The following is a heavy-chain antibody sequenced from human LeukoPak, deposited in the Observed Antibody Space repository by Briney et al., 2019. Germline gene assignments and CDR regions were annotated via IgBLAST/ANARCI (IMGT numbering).Heavy chain of an antibody. V-gene: IGHV4-59*01. J-gene: IGHJ5*02. Sequence: SETLSLTCTVSGGSISSYYWSWIRQPPGKGLEWIGYIYYSGSTSYNPSLKSRVTISVDTSKNQFSLKLNSVTAADTAVYYRARGHFNFYCGSSNCPNWFDPWGQGTLVTVSS. CDR3: ARGHFNFYCGSSNCPNWFDP. CDR2: IYYSGST. D-gene: IGHD2-2*01. CDR1: GGSISSYY.